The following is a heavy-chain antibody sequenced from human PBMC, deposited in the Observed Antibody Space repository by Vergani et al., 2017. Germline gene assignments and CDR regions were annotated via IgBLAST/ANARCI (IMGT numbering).Heavy chain of an antibody. D-gene: IGHD3-9*01. Sequence: EVQLLESGGGLVQPGGSLTLSCAASGFTFSGSAMHWVRQTSGKGLEWIGRIRDKTYNYATAYAESVKGRFIISRDDAKKTSYLQMNRLTIEDTAFYYCYYDIGAGYESGELWGKGNPVNVS. CDR3: YYDIGAGYESGEL. J-gene: IGHJ6*01. V-gene: IGHV3-73*02. CDR2: IRDKTYNYAT. CDR1: GFTFSGSA.